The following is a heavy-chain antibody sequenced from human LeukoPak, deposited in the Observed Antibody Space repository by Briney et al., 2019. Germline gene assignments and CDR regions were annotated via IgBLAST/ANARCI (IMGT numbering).Heavy chain of an antibody. CDR2: ISPSSDHI. J-gene: IGHJ4*02. Sequence: PGGSLRLSCAASGFTFSTYEMNWVRQAPGKGLEWVSYISPSSDHIDYADFVKGRFTISRDNAKNSVYLQMNSLRAEDTALYYCASPVEVAGRGGFWGQGTLVTVSS. V-gene: IGHV3-48*03. CDR3: ASPVEVAGRGGF. CDR1: GFTFSTYE. D-gene: IGHD6-19*01.